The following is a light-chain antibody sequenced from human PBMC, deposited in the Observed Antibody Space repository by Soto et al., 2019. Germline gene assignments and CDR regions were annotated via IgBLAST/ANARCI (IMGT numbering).Light chain of an antibody. CDR3: DSYTTSSTVV. Sequence: QSALTQPPSVSGSPGQSVTISCTGTSSDIGFYNRVSWYQQTPGTAPQLLIYEVGNRPSGVPDRFSGYKSGDTASLTISGLQPEDEADYYCDSYTTSSTVVFGGGTKLTVL. CDR2: EVG. V-gene: IGLV2-18*02. J-gene: IGLJ2*01. CDR1: SSDIGFYNR.